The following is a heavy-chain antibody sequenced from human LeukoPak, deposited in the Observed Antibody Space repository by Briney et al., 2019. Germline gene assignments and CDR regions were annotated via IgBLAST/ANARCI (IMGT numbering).Heavy chain of an antibody. CDR2: IRYDGSNR. V-gene: IGHV3-30*02. CDR3: ARTLPTLAAHPPDY. D-gene: IGHD6-6*01. Sequence: TGGSLRLSCAASGFTFSSYGMHWVRQAPGKGLEWGAFIRYDGSNRYYADSVKGRFTISRDNSKNTVYLQMNSLRAEDTAVYYCARTLPTLAAHPPDYWGQGTLVTVSS. CDR1: GFTFSSYG. J-gene: IGHJ4*02.